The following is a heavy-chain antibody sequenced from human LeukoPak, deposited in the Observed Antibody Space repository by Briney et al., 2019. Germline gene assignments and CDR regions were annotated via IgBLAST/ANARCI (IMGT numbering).Heavy chain of an antibody. CDR2: ISWNGGSV. CDR3: VKGGGSSGYRPLHH. Sequence: GRSLRLSCAASGFTFDDYAMHWVRQAPGKGLEWVSGISWNGGSVGYADSVQGRFIISRDDANNSLYLHMNSLRPEDVGLYYCVKGGGSSGYRPLHHWGQGTLVTVSS. J-gene: IGHJ1*01. CDR1: GFTFDDYA. V-gene: IGHV3-9*03. D-gene: IGHD3-22*01.